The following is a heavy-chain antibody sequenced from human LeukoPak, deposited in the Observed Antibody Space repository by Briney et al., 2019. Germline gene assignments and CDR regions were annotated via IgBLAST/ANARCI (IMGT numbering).Heavy chain of an antibody. CDR3: ARDQAAVNTPLDWSFPL. V-gene: IGHV1-46*01. CDR2: FNPAGGRT. Sequence: ASVKVSCKASANTFTDYYMHWVRQAPGQGLEWMGIFNPAGGRTSYAQKFQGRVTITRDTSTSTLYMELSSLRSEDTAVYYCARDQAAVNTPLDWSFPLWGRGTLVTVSS. J-gene: IGHJ2*01. D-gene: IGHD4-17*01. CDR1: ANTFTDYY.